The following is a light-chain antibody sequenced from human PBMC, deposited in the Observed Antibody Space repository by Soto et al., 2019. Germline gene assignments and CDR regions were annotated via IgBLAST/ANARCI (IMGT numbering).Light chain of an antibody. Sequence: DIQLTQSPSFLSASVGDRVTISCRASQGISDYLAWYQQKPGKAPKLLIYGASTLQSGVPARFSGSASGTEFTLTISSLQPEDFSTYFCQQFNAYPLTFGGGTKLEIK. V-gene: IGKV1-9*01. CDR2: GAS. CDR3: QQFNAYPLT. CDR1: QGISDY. J-gene: IGKJ4*01.